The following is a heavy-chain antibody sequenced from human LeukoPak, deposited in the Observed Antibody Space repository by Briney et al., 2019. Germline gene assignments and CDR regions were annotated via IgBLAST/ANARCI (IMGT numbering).Heavy chain of an antibody. V-gene: IGHV4-34*01. D-gene: IGHD4-17*01. CDR2: INHSGST. Sequence: SETLSLTCAVYGGSFSGYYWSWIRQPPGKGLEWIGEINHSGSTNYNPSLKSRVTISVDTSKNQFSLKLSSVTAADTAVYYCARGVRTVTTFAFDIWGQGTMVTVSS. J-gene: IGHJ3*02. CDR3: ARGVRTVTTFAFDI. CDR1: GGSFSGYY.